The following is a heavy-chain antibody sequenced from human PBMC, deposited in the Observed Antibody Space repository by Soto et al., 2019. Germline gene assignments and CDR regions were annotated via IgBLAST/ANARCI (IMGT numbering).Heavy chain of an antibody. V-gene: IGHV4-4*02. CDR2: IYDSGRT. CDR1: SASIDTTYW. D-gene: IGHD6-6*01. Sequence: QVQLQESGPGLVKSSGTLSLTCAVSSASIDTTYWWSWVRQPPGKGLEWIGEIYDSGRTNYNPSLKSRVTISVDKSKNQFSLQLRSLTAADTAVYYCARNSFSTSSYNFLDPWGQGALVTVSS. CDR3: ARNSFSTSSYNFLDP. J-gene: IGHJ5*02.